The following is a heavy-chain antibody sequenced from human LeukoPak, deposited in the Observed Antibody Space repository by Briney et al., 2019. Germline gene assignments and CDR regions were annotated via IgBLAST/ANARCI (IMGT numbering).Heavy chain of an antibody. D-gene: IGHD5-18*01. Sequence: GGSLRLSCVASGFTFSRNWLHWVRQVPGKGLAWVSRINTDGSTTNYADSVKGRFTISRDNTKNTLYLQMNSLRAEDSAVYFCTRGYNTASLDWGQGTRITVAS. CDR1: GFTFSRNW. CDR2: INTDGSTT. CDR3: TRGYNTASLD. J-gene: IGHJ4*02. V-gene: IGHV3-74*01.